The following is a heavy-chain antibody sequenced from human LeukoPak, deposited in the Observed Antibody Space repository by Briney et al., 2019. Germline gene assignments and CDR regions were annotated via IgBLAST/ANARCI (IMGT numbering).Heavy chain of an antibody. CDR3: TRDDTYGMDV. V-gene: IGHV3-74*01. J-gene: IGHJ6*02. D-gene: IGHD3-22*01. CDR1: GFTFSSYW. Sequence: GGSLRLSCAASGFTFSSYWMHWVRQAPGKGLVWVSRINSDGGATNYADSVKGRFTISRDDAKNTLSLQMNSLRAEDTAVYYCTRDDTYGMDVWGQGTTVTVSS. CDR2: INSDGGAT.